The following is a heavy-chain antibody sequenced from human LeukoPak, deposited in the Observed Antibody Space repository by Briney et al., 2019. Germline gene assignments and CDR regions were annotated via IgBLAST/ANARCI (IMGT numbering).Heavy chain of an antibody. Sequence: ASVKVSCKASGYTFTSYAMNWVRQAPGQGLEWMGWINTNTGNPTYAQGFTGRFVFSLDTSVSTAYLQISTLKSEDTAVYYCARVPPGYSGYSMAWGYWGQGTLVTVSS. CDR2: INTNTGNP. J-gene: IGHJ4*02. V-gene: IGHV7-4-1*02. D-gene: IGHD5-12*01. CDR1: GYTFTSYA. CDR3: ARVPPGYSGYSMAWGY.